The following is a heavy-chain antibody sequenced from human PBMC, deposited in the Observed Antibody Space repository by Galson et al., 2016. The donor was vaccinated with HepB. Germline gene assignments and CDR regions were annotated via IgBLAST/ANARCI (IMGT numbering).Heavy chain of an antibody. V-gene: IGHV1-8*02. CDR1: GYTFATHG. J-gene: IGHJ4*02. CDR3: ARAIRNQLLSEY. CDR2: MNPNSGNT. Sequence: SVKVSCKASGYTFATHGISWVRQAPGQGLEWMGWMNPNSGNTGYAQRLRGRIDMTSDASINTAYMELHSLRSEDTAVYYCARAIRNQLLSEYWGQGTLITVSS. D-gene: IGHD1-14*01.